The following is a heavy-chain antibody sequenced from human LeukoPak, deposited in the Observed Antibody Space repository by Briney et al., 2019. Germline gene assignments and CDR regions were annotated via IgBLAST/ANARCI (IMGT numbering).Heavy chain of an antibody. J-gene: IGHJ4*02. CDR3: AKGTRMIVLDNTIDY. CDR1: GFTFSSYA. V-gene: IGHV3-23*01. CDR2: ISGSGGST. D-gene: IGHD3-22*01. Sequence: GGSLRLSCAASGFTFSSYAMSWVRQAPGKGLEWVSAISGSGGSTYYADSVKGRFTISRDNSKHTLYLQMNSLRAEDTAVYYCAKGTRMIVLDNTIDYWGQGTLVTVSS.